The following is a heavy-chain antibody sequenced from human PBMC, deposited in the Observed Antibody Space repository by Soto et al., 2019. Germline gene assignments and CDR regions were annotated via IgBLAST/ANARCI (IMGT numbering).Heavy chain of an antibody. Sequence: QVQLVQSGAEVKKPGSSVKVSCKASGGTFSSYTISWVRQASGQGLEWMGRIIPILGIANYAQKFQGRVTITADKSTSTAYMELSSLRSEDTAVYYCARGGYNYVDYWGQGTLVTVSS. CDR1: GGTFSSYT. J-gene: IGHJ4*02. D-gene: IGHD6-25*01. CDR2: IIPILGIA. CDR3: ARGGYNYVDY. V-gene: IGHV1-69*02.